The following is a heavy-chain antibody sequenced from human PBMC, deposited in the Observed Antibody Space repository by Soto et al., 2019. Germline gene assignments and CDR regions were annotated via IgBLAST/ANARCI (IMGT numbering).Heavy chain of an antibody. CDR1: NDSISPYY. D-gene: IGHD3-10*01. CDR2: IYYSGST. CDR3: AIYLPPLHAGSDVFDL. J-gene: IGHJ4*02. Sequence: QVQLQESGPGLVKPSETLSLTCTVSNDSISPYYWSWIRQPPGKGLEWIGFIYYSGSTTYNPSLKSRFTISLATSRNQCSRNLTAVTAADTAIYYCAIYLPPLHAGSDVFDLWCQGTLVPGSS. V-gene: IGHV4-59*08.